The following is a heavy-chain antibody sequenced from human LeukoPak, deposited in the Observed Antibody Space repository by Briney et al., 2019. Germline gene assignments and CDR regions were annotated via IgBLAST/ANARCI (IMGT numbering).Heavy chain of an antibody. CDR2: IYYTGST. J-gene: IGHJ3*02. CDR1: GGSMSTYY. V-gene: IGHV4-59*12. CDR3: ARTRRITMTRPRRADAFDI. Sequence: SETLSLTCTVSGGSMSTYYWTWIRQPPGKGLEWIGFIYYTGSTNYNPSLKSRVTISVDTSKNQFSLKLSSVTAADTAVYYCARTRRITMTRPRRADAFDIWGQGTMVTVSS. D-gene: IGHD3-22*01.